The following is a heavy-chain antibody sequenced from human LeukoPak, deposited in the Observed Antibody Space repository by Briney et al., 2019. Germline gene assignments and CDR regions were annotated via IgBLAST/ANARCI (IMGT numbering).Heavy chain of an antibody. D-gene: IGHD4-17*01. V-gene: IGHV3-21*01. Sequence: GGSLRLSCAASGFTFNRYSMNWLRQAPGKGPEWVSSISSGSTFIHYADSVRGRFTVSRDNAKSSLYLQMSSLRVEDTAVYYCARDRTGDYGFFDYWGQGALVTVSS. CDR2: ISSGSTFI. J-gene: IGHJ4*02. CDR1: GFTFNRYS. CDR3: ARDRTGDYGFFDY.